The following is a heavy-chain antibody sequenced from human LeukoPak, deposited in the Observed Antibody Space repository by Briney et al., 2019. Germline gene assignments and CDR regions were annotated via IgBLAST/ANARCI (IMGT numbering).Heavy chain of an antibody. D-gene: IGHD3-10*01. CDR2: IYYHENT. V-gene: IGHV4-39*07. CDR1: GGSISSSSDY. J-gene: IGHJ5*02. Sequence: SETLSLTCTVSGGSISSSSDYWGWIRQAPGKGLEWIGSIYYHENTYYNSSLKSRVTISVDTSKNQFSLKLSSVTAADTAVYYCARDPQYYYGSGIRWFDPWGQGTLVTVSS. CDR3: ARDPQYYYGSGIRWFDP.